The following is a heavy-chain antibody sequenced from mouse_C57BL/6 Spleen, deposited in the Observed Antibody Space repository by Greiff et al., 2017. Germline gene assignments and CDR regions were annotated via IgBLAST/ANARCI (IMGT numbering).Heavy chain of an antibody. CDR3: ARDYGSSYWYFDV. CDR2: IYPRDGST. Sequence: VQLQQSDAELVKPGASVKISCKVSGYTFTDHTIHWMKQRPEQGLEWIGYIYPRDGSTKYNEKFKGKATLTAEQSSSTAYMQLTSLTSEDSAVYYCARDYGSSYWYFDVWGTGTTVTVSS. CDR1: GYTFTDHT. D-gene: IGHD1-1*01. V-gene: IGHV1-78*01. J-gene: IGHJ1*03.